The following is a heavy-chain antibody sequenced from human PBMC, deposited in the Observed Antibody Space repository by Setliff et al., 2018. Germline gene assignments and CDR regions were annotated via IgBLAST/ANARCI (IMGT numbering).Heavy chain of an antibody. CDR2: IHYSGST. CDR3: ARAAKYDSSGYYGFWFDP. CDR1: GDSISGDY. J-gene: IGHJ5*02. D-gene: IGHD3-22*01. V-gene: IGHV4-59*01. Sequence: PSETLSLTCTVSGDSISGDYWSWIRQPPGKGLEWIGFIHYSGSTNYNPSLKSRATISVDTSKNQFSLKLSSVTAADTAVYYCARAAKYDSSGYYGFWFDPWGQGTLVTVSS.